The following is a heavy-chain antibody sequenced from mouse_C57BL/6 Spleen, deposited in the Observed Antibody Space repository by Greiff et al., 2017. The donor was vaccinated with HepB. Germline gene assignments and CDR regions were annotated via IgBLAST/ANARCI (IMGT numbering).Heavy chain of an antibody. D-gene: IGHD2-4*01. CDR3: AYDYGGAWFAY. J-gene: IGHJ3*01. CDR1: GYTFTSYW. V-gene: IGHV1-69*01. CDR2: IDPYDSDT. Sequence: QVQLMEPGAELVMPGASVKLSCKASGYTFTSYWMHWVKQRPGQGLEWIGEIDPYDSDTNYNQKFKGKSTLTVDKSSSTAYMQLSSLTSEDSAVYDCAYDYGGAWFAYWGQGTLVTVSA.